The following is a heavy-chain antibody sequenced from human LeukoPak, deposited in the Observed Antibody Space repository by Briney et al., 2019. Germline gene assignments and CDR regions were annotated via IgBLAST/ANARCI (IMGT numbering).Heavy chain of an antibody. V-gene: IGHV3-21*01. CDR3: ASEEEYYDFWSASSGAFDI. Sequence: SGGSLRLSCAASGFTFSSYSMNWVRQAPGKGLEWVSSISSSSSYIYYADSVKGRFTISRDNGKNSLYLQMNSLRAEDTAVYYCASEEEYYDFWSASSGAFDIWGQGTMVTVSS. CDR1: GFTFSSYS. CDR2: ISSSSSYI. D-gene: IGHD3-3*01. J-gene: IGHJ3*02.